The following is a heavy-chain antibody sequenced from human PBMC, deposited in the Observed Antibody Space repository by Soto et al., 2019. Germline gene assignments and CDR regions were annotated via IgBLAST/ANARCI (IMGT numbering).Heavy chain of an antibody. J-gene: IGHJ4*02. Sequence: SETLSLTCSVSGGSISSYYWSWIRQPPGKGLEWIGYIYNSGSTNYNPSLKSRVTISVDTSKTQFSLKLSSVTAADTAMYYCASSNDLGAWWDYWGQGTLVTVSS. CDR1: GGSISSYY. V-gene: IGHV4-59*01. CDR3: ASSNDLGAWWDY. CDR2: IYNSGST. D-gene: IGHD2-8*02.